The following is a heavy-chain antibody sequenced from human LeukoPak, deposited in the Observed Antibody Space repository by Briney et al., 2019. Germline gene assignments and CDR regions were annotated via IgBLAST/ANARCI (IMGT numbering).Heavy chain of an antibody. V-gene: IGHV3-30*18. CDR1: GFTFSSYG. J-gene: IGHJ5*02. CDR2: ISYDGSNK. CDR3: AKENLQANWFDP. Sequence: PGGSLRLSCAASGFTFSSYGMHWVRQAPGKGLEWVAVISYDGSNKYYADSVKGRFTISRDNSKNTLYLQMNSLRAEDTAVYYCAKENLQANWFDPWGQGTLVTVSS. D-gene: IGHD1-7*01.